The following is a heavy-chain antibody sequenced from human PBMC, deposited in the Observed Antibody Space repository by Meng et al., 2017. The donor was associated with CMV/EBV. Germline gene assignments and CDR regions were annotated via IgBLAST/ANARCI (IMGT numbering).Heavy chain of an antibody. CDR1: GLTFSRWW. J-gene: IGHJ4*02. V-gene: IGHV3-74*03. CDR2: IKTDGSYT. D-gene: IGHD5-12*01. CDR3: VGGGSGYMDY. Sequence: LSCAASGLTFSRWWMHWVRQAPGKGLVWVSRIKTDGSYTTYADSVKGRFTISRDNAKSTLYLQMNSLRVEDTAVYYCVGGGSGYMDYWGQGTLVTVSS.